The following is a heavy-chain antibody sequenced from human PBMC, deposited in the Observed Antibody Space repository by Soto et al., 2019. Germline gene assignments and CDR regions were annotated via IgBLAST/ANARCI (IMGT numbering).Heavy chain of an antibody. D-gene: IGHD2-2*01. V-gene: IGHV1-69*08. CDR2: IIPILGIA. J-gene: IGHJ6*03. CDR1: GGTFSSYT. Sequence: QVQLVQSGAEVKKPGSSVKVSCKASGGTFSSYTISWVRQAPGQGLEWMGRIIPILGIANYAQKFQGRVTITADKSTSTAYMELSSLRSEDTAVYYCARDWVVSAARYYYYYMDFWGKGTTGTVSS. CDR3: ARDWVVSAARYYYYYMDF.